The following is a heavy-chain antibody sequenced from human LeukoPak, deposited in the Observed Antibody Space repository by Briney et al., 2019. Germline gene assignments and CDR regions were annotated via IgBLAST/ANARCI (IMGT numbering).Heavy chain of an antibody. Sequence: ASVKVACKPSGYTFTNYGISWGRQAPGHGLEWMGWISAYNGHTKYAQKVQGRATITRDTSTSTAYMALRRLRSAHTAVFCCARDGHRRYDYDSSGREDAFDIWGQGTMVTVSS. CDR1: GYTFTNYG. CDR2: ISAYNGHT. CDR3: ARDGHRRYDYDSSGREDAFDI. V-gene: IGHV1-18*01. D-gene: IGHD3-22*01. J-gene: IGHJ3*02.